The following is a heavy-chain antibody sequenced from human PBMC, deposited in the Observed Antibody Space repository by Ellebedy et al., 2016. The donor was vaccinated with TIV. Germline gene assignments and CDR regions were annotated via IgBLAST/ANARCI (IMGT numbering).Heavy chain of an antibody. Sequence: AASVKVSCKASGYIFTSYYIHWVRQAPGQGLEWMGIIKPSGGTTTYAQNFQGRVTMTRDTSTRTFYMDLSSLRAEDTAVYYCARDGPKEPIDYWGQGTLVTVSS. CDR3: ARDGPKEPIDY. J-gene: IGHJ4*02. D-gene: IGHD1-14*01. CDR2: IKPSGGTT. V-gene: IGHV1-46*01. CDR1: GYIFTSYY.